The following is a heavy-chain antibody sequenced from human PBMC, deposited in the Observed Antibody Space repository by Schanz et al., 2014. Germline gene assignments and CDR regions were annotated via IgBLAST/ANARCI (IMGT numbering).Heavy chain of an antibody. CDR2: ISSSSSYI. V-gene: IGHV3-21*01. CDR3: ASVAPVAYCGGDCYSGGYFDL. J-gene: IGHJ2*01. Sequence: EVQLVESGGGLVKPGGSLRLSCAASGFTFSSYSMNWVRQAPGKGLEWVSSISSSSSYIYYADSVKGRFTISRDNAKNSLYLHMTSLRAEDPAVYYCASVAPVAYCGGDCYSGGYFDLWGRGTLVTVSS. CDR1: GFTFSSYS. D-gene: IGHD2-21*01.